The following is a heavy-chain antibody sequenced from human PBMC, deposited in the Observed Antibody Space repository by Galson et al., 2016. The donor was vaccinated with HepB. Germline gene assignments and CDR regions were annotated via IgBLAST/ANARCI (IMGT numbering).Heavy chain of an antibody. D-gene: IGHD3-9*01. CDR1: GFSFSSYA. Sequence: SLRLSCAASGFSFSSYAMHWVRQAPGKGLEWVAVISYDGSNKYYADSVKGRFTISRDISKNTLYLQMNSLRAEDTAVYYCARDLMELRYFDWLVPSGYWGQGTLVTVSS. J-gene: IGHJ4*02. V-gene: IGHV3-30-3*01. CDR2: ISYDGSNK. CDR3: ARDLMELRYFDWLVPSGY.